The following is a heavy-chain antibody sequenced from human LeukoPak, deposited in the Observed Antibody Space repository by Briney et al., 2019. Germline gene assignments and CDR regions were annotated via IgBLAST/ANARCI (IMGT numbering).Heavy chain of an antibody. Sequence: GGSLRLSCAASGFTFNSYAMSWVRQAPWERLQWVSGISDSGGNTYYADSVRGRFTISRDNSKNTLYLQMNSLRAEDTAVYYCAKGPWTGDGYSNYWGQGTLVTVSS. CDR2: ISDSGGNT. D-gene: IGHD5-24*01. V-gene: IGHV3-23*01. CDR3: AKGPWTGDGYSNY. CDR1: GFTFNSYA. J-gene: IGHJ4*02.